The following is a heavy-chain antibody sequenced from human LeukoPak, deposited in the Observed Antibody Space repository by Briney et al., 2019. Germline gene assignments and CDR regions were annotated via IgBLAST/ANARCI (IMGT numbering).Heavy chain of an antibody. CDR2: VNHSGGT. CDR3: ARGRVVTSTFRY. CDR1: GGSFRGYS. V-gene: IGHV4-34*01. J-gene: IGHJ4*02. Sequence: GSLRLTCAVYGGSFRGYSWTWIRQPPGRGRAWVGEVNHSGGTKSNPSLKSRVIISLDRSKKQFSLNLTSLTAADTAVYYCARGRVVTSTFRYWGQGTLVTVSS. D-gene: IGHD2-2*01.